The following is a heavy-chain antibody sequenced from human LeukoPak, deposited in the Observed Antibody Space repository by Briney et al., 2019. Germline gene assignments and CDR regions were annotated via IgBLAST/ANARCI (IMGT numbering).Heavy chain of an antibody. J-gene: IGHJ4*02. D-gene: IGHD6-13*01. CDR1: GFTFSSSA. CDR2: SGTAGDT. Sequence: GGSLRLSCAASGFTFSSSAMNWVRQVPGKGLEWVSASGTAGDTFYADSVKGRFTISRDDSKNTLYLQMTSLRAEDTAVYYCAKKTPGTYPFDYWGQGTLVTVSP. CDR3: AKKTPGTYPFDY. V-gene: IGHV3-23*01.